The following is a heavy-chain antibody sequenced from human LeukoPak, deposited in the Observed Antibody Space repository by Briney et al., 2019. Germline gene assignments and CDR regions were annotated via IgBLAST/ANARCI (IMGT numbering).Heavy chain of an antibody. V-gene: IGHV4-61*02. CDR3: ARANPGLGLGFDY. CDR2: IYTSGST. CDR1: GGSISSGGYY. Sequence: SQTLSLTCTVSGGSISSGGYYWSWIRHPAGKGLEWIGRIYTSGSTNYNPSLKSRVTMSIDTSRNQFSLRLSSLTAADTTVYYCARANPGLGLGFDYWGQGTLVTVSS. D-gene: IGHD7-27*01. J-gene: IGHJ4*02.